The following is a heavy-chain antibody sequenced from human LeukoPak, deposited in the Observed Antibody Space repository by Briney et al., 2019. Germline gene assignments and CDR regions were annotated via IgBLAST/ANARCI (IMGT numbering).Heavy chain of an antibody. CDR1: GFTFDDYA. Sequence: GGSLRLSCAASGFTFDDYAMHWVRQAPGKGLEWVSGISWNSGSIGYADSVKGRFTISRDNAKNSLYLQMNSLRAEDTALYYCAKDTGIAVAGTGGYYFDYRGQGTLVTVSS. D-gene: IGHD6-19*01. CDR3: AKDTGIAVAGTGGYYFDY. J-gene: IGHJ4*02. CDR2: ISWNSGSI. V-gene: IGHV3-9*01.